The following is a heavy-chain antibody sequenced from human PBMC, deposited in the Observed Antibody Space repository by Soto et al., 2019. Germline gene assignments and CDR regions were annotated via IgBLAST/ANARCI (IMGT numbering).Heavy chain of an antibody. D-gene: IGHD3-3*01. Sequence: PSETLSLTCTVSGGSISSYYCSWIRQPPGKGLEWIGYIYYSGSTNYNPSLKSRVTISVDTSKNQFSLKLNSVTAADTAVYYCARILRFLEWFTDYWGQGTLVTVSS. CDR1: GGSISSYY. CDR3: ARILRFLEWFTDY. V-gene: IGHV4-59*01. CDR2: IYYSGST. J-gene: IGHJ4*02.